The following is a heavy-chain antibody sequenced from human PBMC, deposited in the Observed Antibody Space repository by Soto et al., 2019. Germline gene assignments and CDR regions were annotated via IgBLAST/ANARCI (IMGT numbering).Heavy chain of an antibody. V-gene: IGHV3-23*01. CDR3: AKLVGGDYPVSPHQRPFDP. J-gene: IGHJ5*02. Sequence: PGGSLRLSCAASGFTFSSYAMSWVRQAPGKGLEWVSAISGSGGSTYYADSVKGRFTISRDNSKNTLYLQMNSLRAEDTAVYYCAKLVGGDYPVSPHQRPFDPWGQGTLVTVSS. D-gene: IGHD4-17*01. CDR1: GFTFSSYA. CDR2: ISGSGGST.